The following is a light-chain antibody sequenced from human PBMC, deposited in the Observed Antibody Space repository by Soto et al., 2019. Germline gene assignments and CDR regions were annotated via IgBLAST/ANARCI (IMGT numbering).Light chain of an antibody. Sequence: DIQMTQSPSTLSASVEDRVTITCRASQSISSWLAWYQQKPGKAPKLLIYKASSLESGVPSRFSGNGSGTEFTLTISSLQXXXXATYYCQQYNSYPLTFGGGTKVEIK. CDR2: KAS. CDR1: QSISSW. J-gene: IGKJ4*01. V-gene: IGKV1-5*03. CDR3: QQYNSYPLT.